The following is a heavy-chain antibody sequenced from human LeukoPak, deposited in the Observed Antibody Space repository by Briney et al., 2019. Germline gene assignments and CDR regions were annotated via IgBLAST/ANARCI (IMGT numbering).Heavy chain of an antibody. CDR3: ARAGNVQPGLVGSEPSPNYYYYYMDV. CDR1: GGTFISYA. D-gene: IGHD6-6*01. Sequence: SXKVSCKASGGTFISYAISWGGQAHGQGHEWRGGIIPIFGTANYAQKFQGRVTITTDDSTSPAYMELSSLSSEDTAVYYCARAGNVQPGLVGSEPSPNYYYYYMDVWGKGTTVTVSS. V-gene: IGHV1-69*05. CDR2: IIPIFGTA. J-gene: IGHJ6*03.